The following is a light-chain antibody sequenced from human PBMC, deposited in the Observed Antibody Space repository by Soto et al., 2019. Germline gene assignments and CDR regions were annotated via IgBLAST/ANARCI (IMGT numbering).Light chain of an antibody. CDR3: SSYTTTTLVV. V-gene: IGLV2-14*03. CDR2: DVS. J-gene: IGLJ2*01. CDR1: SSDVGGYHY. Sequence: QSALTQPASVSGSPGQSITISCTGTSSDVGGYHYVSWYQQHPGKAPKLMIYDVSNRPSGVSNRFSGSKSANTASLTISGLQAEDEADYYCSSYTTTTLVVFGGGTKLTVL.